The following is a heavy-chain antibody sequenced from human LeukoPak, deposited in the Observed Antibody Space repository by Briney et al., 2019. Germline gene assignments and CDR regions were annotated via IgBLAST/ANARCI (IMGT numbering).Heavy chain of an antibody. CDR3: ARSAYDYVWGSYRWDY. D-gene: IGHD3-16*02. CDR1: GGTFSSYA. CDR2: IIPIFGTA. J-gene: IGHJ4*02. V-gene: IGHV1-69*13. Sequence: SVKVSCKASGGTFSSYAISWVRQAPGQGLEWMGGIIPIFGTANYAQKFQGRVTITADESTSTAYMELSSLRSEDTAVYYCARSAYDYVWGSYRWDYWGQGTLVTVSS.